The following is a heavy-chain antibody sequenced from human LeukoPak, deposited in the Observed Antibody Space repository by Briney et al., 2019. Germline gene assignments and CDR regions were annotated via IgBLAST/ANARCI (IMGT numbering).Heavy chain of an antibody. D-gene: IGHD2-15*01. CDR1: GFTFSHYA. CDR3: ARTSSGGSCYLDY. CDR2: ISSNAANK. J-gene: IGHJ4*02. V-gene: IGHV3-30*04. Sequence: GGSLRLSCAASGFTFSHYAIHWVRQAPGKGLEWVSLISSNAANKYYAESVKGRFTIDRDNSKNTLYLQMNSLRAEDTAVYYCARTSSGGSCYLDYWGQGTLVTVSS.